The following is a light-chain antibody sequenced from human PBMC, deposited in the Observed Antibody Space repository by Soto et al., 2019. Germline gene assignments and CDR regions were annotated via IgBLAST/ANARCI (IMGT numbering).Light chain of an antibody. CDR3: QQSNSFPLT. Sequence: DIQMTQSPSSVSASVGDRVTITCRASQGISSRLAWYQQKPGKAPNLLIYAAFSLQSGVPSRFSGSGSETDFTLTISSMQPEDFATYYCQQSNSFPLTFGGGTKVEIK. CDR2: AAF. V-gene: IGKV1-12*01. J-gene: IGKJ4*01. CDR1: QGISSR.